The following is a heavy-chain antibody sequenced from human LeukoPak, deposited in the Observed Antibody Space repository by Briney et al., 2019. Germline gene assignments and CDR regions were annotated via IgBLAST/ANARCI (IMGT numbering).Heavy chain of an antibody. J-gene: IGHJ4*02. D-gene: IGHD2-15*01. CDR2: IYPCDSDT. V-gene: IGHV5-51*01. CDR3: AREGIYCSGGSCYSGGSDS. Sequence: GESLKISCKGFGYSFTSYWIGWVRKMPGKGLEWMGIIYPCDSDTRYSPSFQGQVTISADKSISTAYLQWSSLKASDTAMYYCAREGIYCSGGSCYSGGSDSWGQGTLVTVSS. CDR1: GYSFTSYW.